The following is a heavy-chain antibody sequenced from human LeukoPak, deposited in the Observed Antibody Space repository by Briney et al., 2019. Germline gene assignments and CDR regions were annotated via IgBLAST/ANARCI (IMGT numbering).Heavy chain of an antibody. J-gene: IGHJ3*02. V-gene: IGHV3-30*18. Sequence: PGRSLRLSCAASGFTFSTYGMHWVRQAPGKGLEWVALVSYDGGKKFYADAVKGRFTISRDNSKNTLYLQINSLISDDTAVYHCAKGKQQWWTFDALDIWGQGTTVTVSS. CDR3: AKGKQQWWTFDALDI. CDR1: GFTFSTYG. CDR2: VSYDGGKK. D-gene: IGHD5-18*01.